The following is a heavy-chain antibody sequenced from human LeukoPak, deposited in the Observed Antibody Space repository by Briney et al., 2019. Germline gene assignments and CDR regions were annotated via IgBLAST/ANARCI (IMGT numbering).Heavy chain of an antibody. J-gene: IGHJ4*02. D-gene: IGHD2-21*01. Sequence: GSLRLSCAASGFTFSSYAMSWVRQAPGKGLEWVSAISGSGGSTYYADSVKGRFTISRDNSKNTLYLQMNSLRAEDTAVYYCAKFLPTHIVVANYYFDYWGQGTLVTVSS. CDR1: GFTFSSYA. V-gene: IGHV3-23*01. CDR3: AKFLPTHIVVANYYFDY. CDR2: ISGSGGST.